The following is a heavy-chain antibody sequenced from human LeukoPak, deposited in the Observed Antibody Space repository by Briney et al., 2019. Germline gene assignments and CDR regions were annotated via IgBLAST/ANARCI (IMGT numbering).Heavy chain of an antibody. CDR2: INPNSGAT. CDR1: GYTFTGHY. Sequence: ASVKVSCKASGYTFTGHYMHWVRQAPGQGLEWMGWINPNSGATNYAQRFQGRVTMTRDTSISTAYMELSGLRSDDTAVYYCAGGPPSYSSSCAYFGGKGPLVTVSS. CDR3: AGGPPSYSSSCAYF. V-gene: IGHV1-2*02. D-gene: IGHD6-13*01. J-gene: IGHJ1*01.